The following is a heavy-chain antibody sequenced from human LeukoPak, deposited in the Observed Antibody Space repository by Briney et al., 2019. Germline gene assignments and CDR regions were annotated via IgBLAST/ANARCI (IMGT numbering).Heavy chain of an antibody. CDR1: GFTFSDYY. CDR3: ARPAASGAHDAFDI. J-gene: IGHJ3*02. CDR2: ISSSGSTI. V-gene: IGHV3-11*01. D-gene: IGHD2-2*01. Sequence: PGGSLRLSCVASGFTFSDYYMSWIRQAPGKGLEWVSYISSSGSTIYYADSVKGRSTISRDNAKNSLYLQMNSLRAEDTAVYYCARPAASGAHDAFDIWGQGTMVTVSS.